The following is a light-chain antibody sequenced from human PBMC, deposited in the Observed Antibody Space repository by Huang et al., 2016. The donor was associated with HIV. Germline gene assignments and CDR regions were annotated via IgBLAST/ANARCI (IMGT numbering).Light chain of an antibody. J-gene: IGKJ1*01. CDR3: QQYNAYPWT. CDR1: QSISSW. CDR2: KAS. V-gene: IGKV1-5*03. Sequence: DIQMTQSPSTLYASVGARVAITCRASQSISSWLAWYQEKPGKAPILLIYKASSLNSGVPSRFSGSGSGTEFTLTISSLQPDDFATYYCQQYNAYPWTFGQGTKVEIK.